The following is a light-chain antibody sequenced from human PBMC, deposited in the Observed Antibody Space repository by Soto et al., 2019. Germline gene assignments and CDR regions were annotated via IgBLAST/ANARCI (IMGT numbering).Light chain of an antibody. Sequence: QSVLTQPASVSGSPGQSITISCTGTSSDVGGYNYVSWYQQHPGKAPKLMFYDVSNRPSGVSNRFSGSKSGNTASLTISGLQAEDEADYYCCSYTTSSTVLFGGGTKVTVL. CDR1: SSDVGGYNY. CDR3: CSYTTSSTVL. V-gene: IGLV2-14*03. CDR2: DVS. J-gene: IGLJ2*01.